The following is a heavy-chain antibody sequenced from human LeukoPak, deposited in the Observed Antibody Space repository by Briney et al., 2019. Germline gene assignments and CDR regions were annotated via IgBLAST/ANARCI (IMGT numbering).Heavy chain of an antibody. D-gene: IGHD6-13*01. CDR3: ARVNEHPGIAAAGPNWFDP. CDR1: GGSISSGDYY. CDR2: IYYSGST. J-gene: IGHJ5*02. Sequence: SETLSLTCTVSGGSISSGDYYWRWIRQPPGKGLEWIGYIYYSGSTYYNPSLKSRVTISVDTSKNQFSLKLSSVTAADTAVYYCARVNEHPGIAAAGPNWFDPWGQGTLVTVSS. V-gene: IGHV4-30-4*01.